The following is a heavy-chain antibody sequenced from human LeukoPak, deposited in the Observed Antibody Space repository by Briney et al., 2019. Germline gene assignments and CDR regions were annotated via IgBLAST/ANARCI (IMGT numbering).Heavy chain of an antibody. Sequence: SETLSLTCAVYGGSFSGYYWSWIRQPPGKGLEWIGEINHSGSTNYNPSLKSRVTISVDTSKNQFSLKLSSVTAADTAVYYCASDYGSGFDYWGQGTLVTVSS. CDR1: GGSFSGYY. CDR2: INHSGST. J-gene: IGHJ4*02. V-gene: IGHV4-34*01. D-gene: IGHD3-10*01. CDR3: ASDYGSGFDY.